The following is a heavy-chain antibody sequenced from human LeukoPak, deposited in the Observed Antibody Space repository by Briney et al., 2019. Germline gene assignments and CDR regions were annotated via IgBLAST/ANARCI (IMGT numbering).Heavy chain of an antibody. Sequence: SETLSLTCTVSGGSVSSGSYYWSWIRQPPGKGLEWIGHISYSGTTNYNPSLKSRVIISIDISQNQFSLKLSSVTAADTAVYYCAGAPNPTFFDYWGQGPLATVSS. V-gene: IGHV4-61*01. CDR2: ISYSGTT. CDR3: AGAPNPTFFDY. J-gene: IGHJ4*02. CDR1: GGSVSSGSYY.